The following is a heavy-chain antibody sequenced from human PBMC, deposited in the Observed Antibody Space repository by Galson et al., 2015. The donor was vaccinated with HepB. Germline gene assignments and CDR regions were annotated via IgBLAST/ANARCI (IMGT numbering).Heavy chain of an antibody. Sequence: PALVKPTQTLTLTCTFSGFSLSTSGMRVSWIRQPPGKALEWLARIDWDDDKFYSTSLKTRLTISKDTSKNQVVLPMTNMDPVDTATYYCARFMDYGGFDPWGQGTLVTVSS. CDR2: IDWDDDK. CDR3: ARFMDYGGFDP. J-gene: IGHJ5*02. D-gene: IGHD4/OR15-4a*01. CDR1: GFSLSTSGMR. V-gene: IGHV2-70*04.